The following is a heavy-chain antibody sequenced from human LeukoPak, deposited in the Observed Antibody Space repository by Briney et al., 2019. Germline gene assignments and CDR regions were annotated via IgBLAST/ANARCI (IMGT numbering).Heavy chain of an antibody. J-gene: IGHJ4*02. CDR1: GYSFTSFG. V-gene: IGHV1-18*01. CDR2: ISGYGGST. Sequence: ASVKVSCKAAGYSFTSFGLTWVRQAPGQGLEWMGWISGYGGSTNYAQNFRGRVTMTTDPSTSTLYLELRSLRSDDTAVYYCARVRTDAVIDFWGQGTLVTVSS. CDR3: ARVRTDAVIDF.